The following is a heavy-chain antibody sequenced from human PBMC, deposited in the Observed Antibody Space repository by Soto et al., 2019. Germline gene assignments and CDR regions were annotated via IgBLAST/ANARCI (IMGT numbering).Heavy chain of an antibody. V-gene: IGHV1-69*04. CDR1: GGTFSSYT. CDR2: IIPILGIA. Sequence: SVKVSCKASGGTFSSYTISWVRQAPGQGPEWMGRIIPILGIANYAQKFQGRVTITADRSTSTAYMELSSLRSEDTAVYYCARDFNPGIAAAWDYYYYYMDVWGKGTTVTVSS. J-gene: IGHJ6*03. CDR3: ARDFNPGIAAAWDYYYYYMDV. D-gene: IGHD6-13*01.